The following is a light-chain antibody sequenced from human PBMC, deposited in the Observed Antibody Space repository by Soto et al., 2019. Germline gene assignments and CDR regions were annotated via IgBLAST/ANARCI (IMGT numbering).Light chain of an antibody. CDR1: QDISNY. CDR3: QQANSFPLT. CDR2: DAS. V-gene: IGKV1-33*01. J-gene: IGKJ4*01. Sequence: DIQMTQSPSSLSASVGDRITITCQASQDISNYLNWYQQMPGKAPKLLIYDASNLETGVPSRFSGSGSGTDFTLTISSLQPEDFAIYYCQQANSFPLTFGGGTKVEIK.